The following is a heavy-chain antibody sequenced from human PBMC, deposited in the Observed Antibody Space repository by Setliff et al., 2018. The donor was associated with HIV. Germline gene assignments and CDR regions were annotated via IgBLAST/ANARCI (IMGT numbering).Heavy chain of an antibody. Sequence: PGGSLRLSCAASGFTFSNAWMSWVRQAPGKGLEWVGRIKSKTDGGTTDYAAPVNGRFTISRDDSKNTLYLQMNSLKTEDTAVYYCSTDLPSSGFFPDYWGQGTLVTVSS. D-gene: IGHD6-19*01. CDR1: GFTFSNAW. J-gene: IGHJ4*02. CDR3: STDLPSSGFFPDY. V-gene: IGHV3-15*01. CDR2: IKSKTDGGTT.